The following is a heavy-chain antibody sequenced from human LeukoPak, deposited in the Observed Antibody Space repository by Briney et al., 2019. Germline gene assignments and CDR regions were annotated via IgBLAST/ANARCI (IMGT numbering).Heavy chain of an antibody. CDR2: INPNSGGA. D-gene: IGHD4-17*01. J-gene: IGHJ5*02. V-gene: IGHV1-2*06. CDR3: ARGRDTKDGEYGSIDA. CDR1: GYTFTGYY. Sequence: GASVKVSCEASGYTFTGYYLDCVRRAPGQGLEWMGRINPNSGGANYAQKFQSRVTLTRDTSINTAYMEVSRLRSGDTAEYYGARGRDTKDGEYGSIDAWGQGTLVTVSS.